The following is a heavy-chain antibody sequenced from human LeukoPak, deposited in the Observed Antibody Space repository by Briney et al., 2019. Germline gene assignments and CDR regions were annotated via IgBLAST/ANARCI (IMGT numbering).Heavy chain of an antibody. CDR2: ISSSSSYI. J-gene: IGHJ4*02. D-gene: IGHD5-24*01. V-gene: IGHV3-21*01. CDR1: GFTFDDHA. Sequence: GGSLRLSCEASGFTFDDHAMHWVRQAPGKGLEWVSGISSSSSYIYYADSVKGRFTISRDNAKNSLYLQMNSLRAEDTAVYYCARDSEMATTTFDYWGQGTLVTVSS. CDR3: ARDSEMATTTFDY.